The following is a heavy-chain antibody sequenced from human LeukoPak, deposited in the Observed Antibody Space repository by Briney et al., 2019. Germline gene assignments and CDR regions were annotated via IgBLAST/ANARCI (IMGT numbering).Heavy chain of an antibody. CDR2: ISSSSSYI. CDR3: ARVTMARGVTPN. J-gene: IGHJ4*01. V-gene: IGHV3-21*01. Sequence: GGSLRLSCAASGFTFSSYSMNWARQAPGKGLEWVSSISSSSSYIYYADSVKRRFTISRDNAKNSLYLQMNSLRAEDTAVYYCARVTMARGVTPNWGQGTMVTVSS. D-gene: IGHD3-10*01. CDR1: GFTFSSYS.